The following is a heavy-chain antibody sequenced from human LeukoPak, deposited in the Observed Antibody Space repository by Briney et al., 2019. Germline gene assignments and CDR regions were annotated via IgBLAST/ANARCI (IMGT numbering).Heavy chain of an antibody. CDR3: ARDSPFDIVVVPAANKDNWFDP. D-gene: IGHD2-2*01. CDR2: ISAYNGNT. J-gene: IGHJ5*02. CDR1: GYTFTSYG. Sequence: ASVKVSCKASGYTFTSYGISWVRQAPGQGLEWMGWISAYNGNTNYAQKLQGRVTMTTDTSTSTAYMVLRSLRSDDTAVYYCARDSPFDIVVVPAANKDNWFDPWGQGTLVTVSS. V-gene: IGHV1-18*01.